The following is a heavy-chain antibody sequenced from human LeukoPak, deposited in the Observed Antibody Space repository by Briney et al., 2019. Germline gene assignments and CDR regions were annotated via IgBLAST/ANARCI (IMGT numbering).Heavy chain of an antibody. CDR3: ARGWSIAAAGYLDY. CDR2: INAGNGNT. D-gene: IGHD6-13*01. Sequence: ASVKVSCKASGYTFTSYAMNWVRQAPGQRLEWMGWINAGNGNTKYSQEFQGRVTITRDTSASTAYMELSSLRSEDMAVYYCARGWSIAAAGYLDYWGQGTLVTVSS. J-gene: IGHJ4*02. V-gene: IGHV1-3*03. CDR1: GYTFTSYA.